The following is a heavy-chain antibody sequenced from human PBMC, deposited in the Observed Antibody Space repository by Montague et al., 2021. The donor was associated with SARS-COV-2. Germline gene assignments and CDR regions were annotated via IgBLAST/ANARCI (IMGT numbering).Heavy chain of an antibody. CDR1: GWSFSGSY. CDR3: ARGPYRLLFVPRYYGMDV. Sequence: SETLSLTCSVYGWSFSGSYWNWIRLHPREGRESFAEISHSGNTSYNPSLKSRVTISVDTSKNQFSLKLSSATAADTAVYHCARGPYRLLFVPRYYGMDVWGQGTTVTVSS. CDR2: ISHSGNT. J-gene: IGHJ6*02. D-gene: IGHD2-2*01. V-gene: IGHV4-34*01.